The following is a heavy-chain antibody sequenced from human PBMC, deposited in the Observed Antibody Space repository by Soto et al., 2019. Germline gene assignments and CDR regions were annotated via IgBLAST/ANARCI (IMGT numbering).Heavy chain of an antibody. CDR2: ISGSGVST. Sequence: GGSLRLSGAASGFTFSSYSISWVRQAPWKGLEWVSAISGSGVSTYYADSVKGRFTISRDNSKNTLYLQMNSLRAEDTAVYYCATSYDSSGRVYDYWGQGTLVTVCS. J-gene: IGHJ4*02. CDR3: ATSYDSSGRVYDY. D-gene: IGHD3-22*01. V-gene: IGHV3-23*01. CDR1: GFTFSSYS.